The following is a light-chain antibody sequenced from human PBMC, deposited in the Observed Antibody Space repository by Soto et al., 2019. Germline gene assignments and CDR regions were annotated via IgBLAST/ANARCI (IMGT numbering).Light chain of an antibody. J-gene: IGKJ2*01. CDR3: QQYSSYPYT. Sequence: DIQMTQSPSAMSASVGDRVTITCRASQGISSWLAWYQQKPEKAPKCLIYAASSLQSGVPSRFSGSGSGTDFTLTISSMQPEDFATYYCQQYSSYPYTFGQGTKLEIK. CDR1: QGISSW. CDR2: AAS. V-gene: IGKV1D-16*01.